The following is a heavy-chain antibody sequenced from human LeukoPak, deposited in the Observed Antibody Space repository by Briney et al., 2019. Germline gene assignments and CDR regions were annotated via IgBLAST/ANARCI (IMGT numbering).Heavy chain of an antibody. CDR2: ISGSGGAT. CDR3: AKDWQQLEYYFDY. D-gene: IGHD6-13*01. Sequence: GGSPRLSCAASGFTFREYALNWVRQAPGKGLEWVSDISGSGGATHYADSVKGRFTISRDNSKNTLYLQMNSLRAEDTAVYYCAKDWQQLEYYFDYWGQGTLVTVSS. V-gene: IGHV3-23*01. J-gene: IGHJ4*02. CDR1: GFTFREYA.